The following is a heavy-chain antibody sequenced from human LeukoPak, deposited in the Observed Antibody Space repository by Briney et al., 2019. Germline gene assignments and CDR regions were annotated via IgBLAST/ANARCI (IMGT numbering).Heavy chain of an antibody. CDR3: AREYHDSSGYLDY. J-gene: IGHJ4*02. D-gene: IGHD3-22*01. CDR1: GFTFRRYG. V-gene: IGHV3-23*01. CDR2: VSDSGRNT. Sequence: GGSLRLSCAAPGFTFRRYGMTWVRQTPGKGLDWVSSVSDSGRNTYYADSVRGRFTISRDNSSNTLYLQMNSLRAEDTAVYYCAREYHDSSGYLDYWGQGTLVTVSS.